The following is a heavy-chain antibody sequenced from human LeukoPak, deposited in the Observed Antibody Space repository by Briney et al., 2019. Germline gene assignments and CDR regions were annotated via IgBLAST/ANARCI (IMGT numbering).Heavy chain of an antibody. D-gene: IGHD5-24*01. CDR2: IKQDGSEK. CDR1: GFTFNSYW. CDR3: GLEMATIPDY. V-gene: IGHV3-7*01. J-gene: IGHJ4*02. Sequence: GGSLRLSCAASGFTFNSYWMNWVRQAPGKGLEWVANIKQDGSEKYYVDSVKGRFTVSRDNSKNTLSLQMNSLRAEDTAVYYCGLEMATIPDYWGQGTLVTVSS.